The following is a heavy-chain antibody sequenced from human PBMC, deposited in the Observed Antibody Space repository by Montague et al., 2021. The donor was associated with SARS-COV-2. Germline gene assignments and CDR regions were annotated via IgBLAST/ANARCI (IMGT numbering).Heavy chain of an antibody. CDR2: IRSKAFGGTT. V-gene: IGHV3-49*04. J-gene: IGHJ4*02. Sequence: SLRLSCAASGFTFGDYAMSWVRQAPGKGLEWVGFIRSKAFGGTTEYAAPVKGRFTISRDDSKSIAYLQMNSLKTEDTAVYYCTRKLRGEHGYWGQGTLVTVSS. CDR3: TRKLRGEHGY. CDR1: GFTFGDYA. D-gene: IGHD1-7*01.